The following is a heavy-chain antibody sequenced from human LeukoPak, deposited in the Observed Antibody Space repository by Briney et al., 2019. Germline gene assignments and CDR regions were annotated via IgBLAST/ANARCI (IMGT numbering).Heavy chain of an antibody. D-gene: IGHD3-10*01. CDR3: AREGFGFDY. CDR1: GFTFSSYN. V-gene: IGHV3-21*01. J-gene: IGHJ4*02. CDR2: ISSSGTYI. Sequence: GGSLRLSCAASGFTFSSYNTHWVRQAPGKGLEWVSSISSSGTYIYYADSLKGRFTISRDNAKNSLFLQMNSLRAEDTAVYYCAREGFGFDYWGQGTLVTVSS.